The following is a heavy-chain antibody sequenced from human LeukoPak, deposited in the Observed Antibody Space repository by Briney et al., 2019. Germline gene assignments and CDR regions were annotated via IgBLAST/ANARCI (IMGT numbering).Heavy chain of an antibody. CDR3: AGGLPYFDY. Sequence: SETLSLTCTVSGGSISSYYWSWIRQPPGKGLEWIGYIYYSGSTNYNPSLKSRVTISVDTSKNQFSLKLSSVTAADTAVYYCAGGLPYFDYWGQGTLVTVSS. CDR2: IYYSGST. V-gene: IGHV4-59*01. CDR1: GGSISSYY. J-gene: IGHJ4*02. D-gene: IGHD3-16*01.